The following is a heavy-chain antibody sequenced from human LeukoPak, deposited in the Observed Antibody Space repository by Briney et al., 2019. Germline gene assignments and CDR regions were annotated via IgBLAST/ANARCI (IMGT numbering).Heavy chain of an antibody. CDR2: ISGSGGST. Sequence: GGSLRLSCAASGFTFSSYAMSWVRQAPGKGLEWVSAISGSGGSTYYADSVKGRFTISRDNSKNTLYLQMNSLRAEDTAVYYCAKVSTLQLLPGMDVWGKGTTVTVSS. D-gene: IGHD2-2*01. V-gene: IGHV3-23*01. CDR1: GFTFSSYA. J-gene: IGHJ6*04. CDR3: AKVSTLQLLPGMDV.